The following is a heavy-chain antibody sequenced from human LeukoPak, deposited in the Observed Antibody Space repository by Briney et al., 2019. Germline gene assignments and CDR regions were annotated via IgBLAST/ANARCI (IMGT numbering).Heavy chain of an antibody. V-gene: IGHV1-2*02. CDR2: INPNSGGT. Sequence: ASVKVSCKASGYTFTGYYMHWVRQAPGQGLGWMGWINPNSGGTNYAQKFQGRVTMTRDTSISTAYMELSRLRSDDTAVYYCARGPPYYYYYYMDVWGKGTTVTVSS. CDR1: GYTFTGYY. J-gene: IGHJ6*03. CDR3: ARGPPYYYYYYMDV.